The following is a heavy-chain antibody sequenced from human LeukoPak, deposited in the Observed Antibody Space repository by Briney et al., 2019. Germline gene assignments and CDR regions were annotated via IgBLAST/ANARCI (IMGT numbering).Heavy chain of an antibody. CDR1: GGTFSSYA. D-gene: IGHD3-22*01. Sequence: SVNVSCKASGGTFSSYAISWVRQAPGQGLEWMGGIIPIFGTANYAQKFQGRVTITADESTSTAYMELSSLRSEDTAVYYCAAPQYYYDSSGYPLTYWGQGTLVTVSS. J-gene: IGHJ4*02. CDR2: IIPIFGTA. CDR3: AAPQYYYDSSGYPLTY. V-gene: IGHV1-69*13.